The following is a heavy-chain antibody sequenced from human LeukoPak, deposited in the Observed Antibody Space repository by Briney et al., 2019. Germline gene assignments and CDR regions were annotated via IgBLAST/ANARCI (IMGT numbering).Heavy chain of an antibody. CDR1: GFTFSTYA. CDR3: AKDVSWNWFDP. CDR2: ISYDGSNK. V-gene: IGHV3-30*18. J-gene: IGHJ5*02. Sequence: PGRSLRLSCAASGFTFSTYAMHWVRQAPGTGLEWVAVISYDGSNKYYADSVKGRFTISRDNSKNTLYLQMNTLRAEDTAVYYCAKDVSWNWFDPWGQGTLVTVSA.